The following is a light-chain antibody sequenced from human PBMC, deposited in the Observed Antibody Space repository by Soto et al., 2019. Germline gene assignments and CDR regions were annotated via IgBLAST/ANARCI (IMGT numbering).Light chain of an antibody. CDR2: EVS. Sequence: QSALTQPPSVFGSPGQSITISCTGTSSDVGGYNFDSWYQRHRGKAPKLMIYEVSNRPSGVSNRFSGSKSGNTASLTISGLQPEDEDDYYCSSYTTSSTVVFGTGTKVTVL. V-gene: IGLV2-14*03. CDR1: SSDVGGYNF. CDR3: SSYTTSSTVV. J-gene: IGLJ1*01.